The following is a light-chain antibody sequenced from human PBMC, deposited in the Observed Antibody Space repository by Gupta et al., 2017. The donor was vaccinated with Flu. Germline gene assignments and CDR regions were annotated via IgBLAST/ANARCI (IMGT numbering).Light chain of an antibody. Sequence: QSALTQPASVSGSPGQSITISCTGTSSDVGGYNYVSWYQQHPGKAPKIMIYEVSNRPSGVSNRFAGSKSGNTASLTICGLQAEDEADYYGSSYTSSSTLEVFGGGTKLTVL. CDR3: SSYTSSSTLEV. J-gene: IGLJ3*02. CDR1: SSDVGGYNY. V-gene: IGLV2-14*01. CDR2: EVS.